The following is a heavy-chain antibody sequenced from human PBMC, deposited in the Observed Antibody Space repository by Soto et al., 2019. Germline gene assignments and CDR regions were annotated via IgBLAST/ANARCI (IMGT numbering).Heavy chain of an antibody. CDR2: VYYTGST. Sequence: KPSETLSLTCTVSGDSINGYYWSWIRQSPGKGLQWIGYVYYTGSTNYNPSLRGRVTISVDMSQNQFSLQLSSVTAADTAVYFCAKYRRTDAEGYTFDYWGQGALVTVSS. V-gene: IGHV4-59*01. CDR3: AKYRRTDAEGYTFDY. J-gene: IGHJ4*02. D-gene: IGHD2-15*01. CDR1: GDSINGYY.